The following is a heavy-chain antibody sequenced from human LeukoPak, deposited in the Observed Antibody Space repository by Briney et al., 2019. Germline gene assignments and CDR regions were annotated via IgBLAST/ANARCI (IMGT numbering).Heavy chain of an antibody. J-gene: IGHJ4*02. CDR1: GSSFTSYW. D-gene: IGHD5-24*01. CDR3: ARKRDGYNPFDY. Sequence: KDGASLEISCKGSGSSFTSYWIGWVRQLPGKGLEWMGIIFPGDSDTRYSPSFQGQVTISADKSISTAYLQWSSLKASDTAMYYCARKRDGYNPFDYWGQGTLVTVSS. CDR2: IFPGDSDT. V-gene: IGHV5-51*01.